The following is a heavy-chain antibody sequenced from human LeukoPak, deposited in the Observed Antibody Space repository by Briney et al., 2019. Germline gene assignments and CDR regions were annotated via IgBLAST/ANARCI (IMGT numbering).Heavy chain of an antibody. CDR2: IKQDGSQK. CDR1: GFTFSTYW. V-gene: IGHV3-7*01. CDR3: ARDTGCAGGTCFSFYDH. Sequence: GSLRLSCAASGFTFSTYWMTWVRQAPGKGLEWVANIKQDGSQKYYVDSVKGRFTISRDNAKNSLYLQMDSLRAEDTAVYYCARDTGCAGGTCFSFYDHWGQGTLVTVSS. J-gene: IGHJ4*02. D-gene: IGHD2-15*01.